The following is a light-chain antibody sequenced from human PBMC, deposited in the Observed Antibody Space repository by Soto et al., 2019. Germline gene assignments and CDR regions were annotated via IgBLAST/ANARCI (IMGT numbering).Light chain of an antibody. Sequence: QSVLTQPASLSGSPGQSITISCTGTISDIGAYDYVSWFQQHPGKAPKLMISEVNNRPSGVSNRFSGSKSGNTAYLTISGLQVEDEAEYFCFSSTTTSTHVFGTGTKVTVL. CDR1: ISDIGAYDY. V-gene: IGLV2-14*01. CDR2: EVN. J-gene: IGLJ1*01. CDR3: FSSTTTSTHV.